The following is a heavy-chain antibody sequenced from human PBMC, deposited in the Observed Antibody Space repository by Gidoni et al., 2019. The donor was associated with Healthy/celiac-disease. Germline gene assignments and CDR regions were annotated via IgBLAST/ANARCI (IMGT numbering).Heavy chain of an antibody. CDR2: IIPIFGTA. Sequence: QVQLVQSGAEVKKPGSSVKVSCKASGGTFSSYYIRWVRQAPGQGLEWMGGIIPIFGTANYEQKCQGRVTITADESTSTAYMELSSLRSEDTAVHYCARGATVVTLGYYYYGMDVWGQGTTVTVSS. J-gene: IGHJ6*02. D-gene: IGHD4-17*01. CDR1: GGTFSSYY. CDR3: ARGATVVTLGYYYYGMDV. V-gene: IGHV1-69*01.